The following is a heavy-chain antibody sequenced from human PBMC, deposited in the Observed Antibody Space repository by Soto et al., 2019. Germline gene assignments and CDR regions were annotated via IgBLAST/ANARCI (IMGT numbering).Heavy chain of an antibody. J-gene: IGHJ5*02. CDR2: MNPNSGET. Sequence: QEQLVQSGAEVKKPGASVKVSCKTSGYTFTDYDINWVRQATGQGLEWIGWMNPNSGETGYAQKFQGRVTMTRSTSLSTVYLDPLGLRPEDTAVYYCVRLAVAARPRWYTCFVPWGQGTLVTVAA. V-gene: IGHV1-8*01. CDR3: VRLAVAARPRWYTCFVP. D-gene: IGHD2-15*01. CDR1: GYTFTDYD.